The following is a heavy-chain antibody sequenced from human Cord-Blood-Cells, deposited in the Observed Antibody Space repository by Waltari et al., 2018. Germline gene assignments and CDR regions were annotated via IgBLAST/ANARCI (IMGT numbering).Heavy chain of an antibody. CDR3: ARRGYYYDFWSGYYKVLQEDNWFDP. CDR1: GGSISSSSYY. V-gene: IGHV4-39*01. Sequence: QLQLQESGPGLVKPSETLSLTCPVSGGSISSSSYYWGWIRQPPGKGLEWIGSIYYSGSTYYNPSLKSRVTISVDTSKNQFSLKLSSVTAADTAVYYCARRGYYYDFWSGYYKVLQEDNWFDPWGQGTLVTVSS. CDR2: IYYSGST. J-gene: IGHJ5*02. D-gene: IGHD3-3*01.